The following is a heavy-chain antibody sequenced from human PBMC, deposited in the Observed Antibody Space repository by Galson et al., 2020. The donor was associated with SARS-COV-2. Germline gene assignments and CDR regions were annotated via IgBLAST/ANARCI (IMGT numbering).Heavy chain of an antibody. J-gene: IGHJ4*02. D-gene: IGHD6-13*01. V-gene: IGHV2-70*01. CDR2: IGWDEDK. Sequence: SGPTLMKPTQTLTLTCTFSGFSLSTSGRCVSWIRQPPGKALEWLALIGWDEDKNYNTSLKTRLTISKDTAKHQMVLTMTNMHPVDTATYYCERILGYSSSWHHFDYWGKGTLVTVSS. CDR1: GFSLSTSGRC. CDR3: ERILGYSSSWHHFDY.